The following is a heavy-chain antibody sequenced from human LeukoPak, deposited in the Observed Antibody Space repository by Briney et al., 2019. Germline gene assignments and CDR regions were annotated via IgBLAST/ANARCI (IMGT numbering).Heavy chain of an antibody. CDR2: ISSSGSTI. CDR1: GFTSSSYE. Sequence: PGGSLRLSCAASGFTSSSYEMNWVRQAPGKGLEWVSYISSSGSTIYYADSVKGRFTISRDNAKYSLFLQMNSLRGEDTAVYYCARGRSLGFDPWGQGTLVIVSS. CDR3: ARGRSLGFDP. V-gene: IGHV3-48*03. J-gene: IGHJ5*02.